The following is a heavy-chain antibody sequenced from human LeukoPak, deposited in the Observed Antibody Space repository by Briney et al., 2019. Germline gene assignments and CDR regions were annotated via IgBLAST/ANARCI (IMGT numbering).Heavy chain of an antibody. CDR3: ARDLLGYNYYYMDV. CDR1: GFTFSSYS. D-gene: IGHD3-16*02. V-gene: IGHV3-21*01. J-gene: IGHJ6*03. Sequence: GGSLRLSCAASGFTFSSYSMNWVRQAPGKGLEWVSSISSSSSYIYYADSVKGRFTISRDNAKNSLYLQMNSLRAEDTAVYYCARDLLGYNYYYMDVWGKGTTVTISS. CDR2: ISSSSSYI.